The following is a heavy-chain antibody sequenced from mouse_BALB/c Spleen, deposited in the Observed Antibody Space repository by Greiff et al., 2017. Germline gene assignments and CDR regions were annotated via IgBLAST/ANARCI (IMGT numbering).Heavy chain of an antibody. CDR1: GYSITSDYA. Sequence: EVQGVESGPGLVKPSQSLSLTCTVTGYSITSDYAWNWIRQFLGNKLEWMGYISYSGSTSYNPSLKSRISITRDTSKNQFFLQLNSVTTEDTATYYCAREEPNYAMDYWGQGTSVTVSS. CDR2: ISYSGST. V-gene: IGHV3-2*02. CDR3: AREEPNYAMDY. J-gene: IGHJ4*01.